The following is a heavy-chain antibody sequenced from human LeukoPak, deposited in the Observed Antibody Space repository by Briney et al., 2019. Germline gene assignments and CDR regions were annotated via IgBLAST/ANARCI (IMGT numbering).Heavy chain of an antibody. D-gene: IGHD3-22*01. Sequence: ASVKVSCKASGYTFTGYGICWVRQAPGQGLEWMGWISAYNGNTNYAQKLQGRVTMTTDTSTSTAYMELRSLRSDDTAVYYCARDYYDSSAMGDWGQGTLVTVSS. CDR3: ARDYYDSSAMGD. CDR2: ISAYNGNT. J-gene: IGHJ4*02. CDR1: GYTFTGYG. V-gene: IGHV1-18*01.